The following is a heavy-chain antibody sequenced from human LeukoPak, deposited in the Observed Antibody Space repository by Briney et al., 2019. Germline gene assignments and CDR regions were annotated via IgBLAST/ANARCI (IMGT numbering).Heavy chain of an antibody. D-gene: IGHD5-24*01. V-gene: IGHV4-59*01. Sequence: PSETLSLTCTVSGGSISSSYWSWIRQPPGKGLEWIGYISYSGSTNYNPSLKSRVTISVDTSKNQFSLKLSSVTAADTAVYYCARDSRVPDGYNHYFDYWGQGTLVTVSS. CDR1: GGSISSSY. CDR2: ISYSGST. J-gene: IGHJ4*02. CDR3: ARDSRVPDGYNHYFDY.